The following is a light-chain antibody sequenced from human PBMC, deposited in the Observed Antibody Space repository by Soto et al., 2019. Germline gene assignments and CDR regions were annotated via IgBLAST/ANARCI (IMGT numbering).Light chain of an antibody. CDR3: SSYRRGSTFV. V-gene: IGLV2-14*01. Sequence: QSVLTQPASVSGSPEQSITVSCTGTSSDVGGYNYVSWYQQHPGKAPRLMLYDVTNRPSGVFNRFSGSKSGNTASLTISGLQAEDEADYYCSSYRRGSTFVFGTGTKVTV. CDR1: SSDVGGYNY. CDR2: DVT. J-gene: IGLJ1*01.